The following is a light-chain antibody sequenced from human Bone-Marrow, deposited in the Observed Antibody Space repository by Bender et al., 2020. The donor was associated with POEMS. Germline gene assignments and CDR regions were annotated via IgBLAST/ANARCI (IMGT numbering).Light chain of an antibody. CDR1: SSNIGSNT. CDR3: ASWDDTLSGWV. CDR2: GVN. J-gene: IGLJ3*02. V-gene: IGLV1-44*01. Sequence: QSVLTQPPSASGTPGQRVTISCSGSSSNIGSNTVNWYQQLPGTAPKLLIYGVNLRPSGVPDRFSGSRSGTSASLAISGLQSEDEADYYCASWDDTLSGWVFGGGTKLTVL.